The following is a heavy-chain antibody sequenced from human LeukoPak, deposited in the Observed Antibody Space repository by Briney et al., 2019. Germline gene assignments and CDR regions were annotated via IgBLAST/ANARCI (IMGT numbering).Heavy chain of an antibody. CDR2: INPNSGGT. J-gene: IGHJ4*02. V-gene: IGHV1-2*02. D-gene: IGHD3-10*01. Sequence: GASVKVSCKASGYTFTGYYMHWVRQAPGQGLEWMGWINPNSGGTNYAQKFQGRVTMTRDMSTSTVYMELSSLRSEDTAVYYCARDSGERGSGSYLIAYWGQGTLVTVSS. CDR1: GYTFTGYY. CDR3: ARDSGERGSGSYLIAY.